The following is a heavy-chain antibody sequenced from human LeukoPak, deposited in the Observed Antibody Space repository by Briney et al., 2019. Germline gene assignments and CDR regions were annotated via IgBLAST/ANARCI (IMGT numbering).Heavy chain of an antibody. CDR3: ARLGHYSSGWHFDY. D-gene: IGHD6-19*01. V-gene: IGHV4-34*01. J-gene: IGHJ4*02. Sequence: KPSETLSLTCAVYGGSFSGYYWSWIRQPPGKGLEWIGEINHSGSTNYNPSLKSRVTISVDTSKNQFSLKLSSVTAADTAVYYCARLGHYSSGWHFDYWGQGTLVTVSS. CDR2: INHSGST. CDR1: GGSFSGYY.